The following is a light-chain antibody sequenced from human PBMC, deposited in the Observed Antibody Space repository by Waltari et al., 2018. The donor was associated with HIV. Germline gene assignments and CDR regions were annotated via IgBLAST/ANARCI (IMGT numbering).Light chain of an antibody. CDR2: NNN. CDR3: ATWDVSLNGYVL. CDR1: SSNIGPHI. Sequence: QSVLTQPPSASGTPGPRVTISCSGSSSNIGPHIVSCYQHLPPTAPKLLIYNNNQRPSGVPDRFSGSKSGTSASLAISGLQSEDEADYYCATWDVSLNGYVLFGGGTKVTVL. J-gene: IGLJ2*01. V-gene: IGLV1-44*01.